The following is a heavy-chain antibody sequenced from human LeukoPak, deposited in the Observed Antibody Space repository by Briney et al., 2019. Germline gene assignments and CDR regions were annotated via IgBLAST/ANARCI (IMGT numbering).Heavy chain of an antibody. CDR2: ISGSGGST. CDR1: GFTFSSYA. J-gene: IGHJ4*02. Sequence: PGGSLRLSCAASGFTFSSYAMSWVRQAPGKGLEWVSAISGSGGSTYYADSVKGRFTISRDNSKNTLYLQMNSLRAEDTAVYYCAKDPRGYSGYDYDYWGQGTLATVSS. D-gene: IGHD5-12*01. V-gene: IGHV3-23*01. CDR3: AKDPRGYSGYDYDY.